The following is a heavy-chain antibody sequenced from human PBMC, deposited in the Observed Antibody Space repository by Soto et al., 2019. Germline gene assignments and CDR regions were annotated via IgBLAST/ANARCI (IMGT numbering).Heavy chain of an antibody. Sequence: SETLSLTCTVSGGCISSRSDYWGWIRQPPGKGLEWIGSIYYSGSTYYNPSLKSRVTISVDTSKNQFSLKLSSVTAADTAVYYCASPGYSYGQDDAFDIWGQGTIVTVSS. J-gene: IGHJ3*02. CDR1: GGCISSRSDY. D-gene: IGHD5-18*01. V-gene: IGHV4-39*01. CDR2: IYYSGST. CDR3: ASPGYSYGQDDAFDI.